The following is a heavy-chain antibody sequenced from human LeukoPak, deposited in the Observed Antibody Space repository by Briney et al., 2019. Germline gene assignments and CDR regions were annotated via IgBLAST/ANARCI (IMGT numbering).Heavy chain of an antibody. Sequence: GGSLRLSCAASGFTFSTYAMSWVRQAPGKGLEWVANIRPDGSEKYSVDSVKGRFTISRDNAKNSLYLQMNNLRAEDTAVYYCARDSSGYYDYWGQGALVTVSS. D-gene: IGHD3-22*01. J-gene: IGHJ4*02. V-gene: IGHV3-7*01. CDR3: ARDSSGYYDY. CDR2: IRPDGSEK. CDR1: GFTFSTYA.